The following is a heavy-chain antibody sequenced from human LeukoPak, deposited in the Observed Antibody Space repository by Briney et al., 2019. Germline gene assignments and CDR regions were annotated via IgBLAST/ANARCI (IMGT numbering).Heavy chain of an antibody. J-gene: IGHJ3*02. Sequence: SETLSLTFPVSRGSLRSSRYYGRWLRHPPGTGLEWLGSIYYCGCTYYNRSRKGPVTISVETSKNKFYLKLSSVTAADTAVYYCARVSVIQLWSRAFDIWGQGTMVTVSS. CDR1: RGSLRSSRYY. CDR2: IYYCGCT. D-gene: IGHD5-18*01. V-gene: IGHV4-39*07. CDR3: ARVSVIQLWSRAFDI.